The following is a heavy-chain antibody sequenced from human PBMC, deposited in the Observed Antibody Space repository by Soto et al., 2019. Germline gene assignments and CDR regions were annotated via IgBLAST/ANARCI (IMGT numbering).Heavy chain of an antibody. V-gene: IGHV3-33*01. CDR3: ARGGIAARPGNAFDI. Sequence: QVQLVESRGGVVQPGRSLRLSCAASGFTFSSYGMYWVRQAPGKGLEWVAVIWYDGSNKYYADSVKGRFTISRDNSKNTLYLQMNSLRAEDTAVYYCARGGIAARPGNAFDIWGQGTMVTVSS. CDR1: GFTFSSYG. D-gene: IGHD6-6*01. CDR2: IWYDGSNK. J-gene: IGHJ3*02.